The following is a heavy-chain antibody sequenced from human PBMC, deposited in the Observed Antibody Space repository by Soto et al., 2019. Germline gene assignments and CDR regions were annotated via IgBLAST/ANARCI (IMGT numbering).Heavy chain of an antibody. CDR1: GFTFSSYA. Sequence: GGSLRLSCAASGFTFSSYAMHWVRQAPGKGLEWVAVISYDGSNKYYADSVKGRFTISRDNSKNTLYLQMNSLRAEDTAVYYCARVGDIVATMGGDVWGQGTTVTVSS. CDR2: ISYDGSNK. V-gene: IGHV3-30-3*01. J-gene: IGHJ6*02. CDR3: ARVGDIVATMGGDV. D-gene: IGHD5-12*01.